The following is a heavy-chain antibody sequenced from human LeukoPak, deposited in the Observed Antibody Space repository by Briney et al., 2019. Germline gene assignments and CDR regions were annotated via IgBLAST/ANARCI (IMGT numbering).Heavy chain of an antibody. CDR3: ARGKTIGYSSSWYGRGVFDI. CDR2: INHSGST. CDR1: GGSFSGYY. D-gene: IGHD6-13*01. J-gene: IGHJ3*02. V-gene: IGHV4-34*01. Sequence: SETLSLTCAVYGGSFSGYYWSWIRQPPGKGLEWIGEINHSGSTNYNPSLKSRATISVDTSKNQFSLKLSSVTAADTAVYYCARGKTIGYSSSWYGRGVFDIWGQGTMVTVSS.